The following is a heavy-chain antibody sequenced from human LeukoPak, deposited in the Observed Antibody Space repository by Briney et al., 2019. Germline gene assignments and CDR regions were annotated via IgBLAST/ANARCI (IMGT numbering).Heavy chain of an antibody. D-gene: IGHD5-12*01. CDR2: INPNSGGT. Sequence: ASVKVSCKASGYTFTGYYMHWVRQAPGQGLEWMGWINPNSGGTNYAQKFQGRVTMTRDTSISTAYMELSRLRAEDTALYYCAKDQPPRGYSGYVTHWGQGTLVTVSS. CDR3: AKDQPPRGYSGYVTH. J-gene: IGHJ4*02. V-gene: IGHV1-2*02. CDR1: GYTFTGYY.